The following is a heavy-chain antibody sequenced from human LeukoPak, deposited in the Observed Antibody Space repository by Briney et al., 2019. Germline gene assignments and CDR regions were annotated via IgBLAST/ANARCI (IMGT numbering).Heavy chain of an antibody. D-gene: IGHD1-1*01. CDR1: GFSPSDNGVG. CDR2: IYCNDQK. Sequence: ESGPTLVKPTGTLTLTCTFSGFSPSDNGVGVGWIRQPPGKALEWLALIYCNDQKVYCPSLKTRLAVTKDTSRHQVVLTVTNMDPVDTATYYCADRRPGNLFDDWFDTWGQGTLVTVSS. CDR3: ADRRPGNLFDDWFDT. V-gene: IGHV2-5*01. J-gene: IGHJ5*02.